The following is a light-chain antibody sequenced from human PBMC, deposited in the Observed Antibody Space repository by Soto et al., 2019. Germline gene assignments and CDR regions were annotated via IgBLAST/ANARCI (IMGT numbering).Light chain of an antibody. Sequence: QSALTQPPSASGSPGQSITISCTGTSSDIGTYNYVSWYQQHPGKAPKLMIHEVSKRPSGVPDRFSGSKSGNTASLTVSGLQAEDEADYYCSLFAGSNDRWGFGGGTKLTVL. J-gene: IGLJ3*02. CDR1: SSDIGTYNY. CDR2: EVS. V-gene: IGLV2-8*01. CDR3: SLFAGSNDRWG.